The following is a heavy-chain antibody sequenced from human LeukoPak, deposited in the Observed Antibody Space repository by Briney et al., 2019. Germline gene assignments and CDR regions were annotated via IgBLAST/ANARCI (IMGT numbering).Heavy chain of an antibody. CDR1: GGSFSGYY. V-gene: IGHV4-34*01. D-gene: IGHD6-19*01. J-gene: IGHJ5*02. CDR2: INHSGST. CDR3: ARRGWFFWFDL. Sequence: SETLFLPCGGYGGSFSGYYWSWIRQPPGKGLEGIGEINHSGSTNYNPSLKSRVTISVDTSKNQFSLKLSSVTAADTAVYYCARRGWFFWFDLWGQGTLVTVPS.